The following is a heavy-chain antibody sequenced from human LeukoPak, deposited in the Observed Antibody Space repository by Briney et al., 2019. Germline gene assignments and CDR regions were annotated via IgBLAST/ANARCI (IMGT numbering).Heavy chain of an antibody. D-gene: IGHD3-22*01. V-gene: IGHV1-2*02. CDR3: ARPDYYDSSGYPDY. CDR2: INPNSGGT. J-gene: IGHJ4*02. Sequence: ASVKVPCKASGYTFTGYYMHWVRQAPGQGLEWMGWINPNSGGTNYAQKFQGRVTMTRDTSISTAYMELSRLRSDDTAVYYCARPDYYDSSGYPDYWGQGTLVTVSS. CDR1: GYTFTGYY.